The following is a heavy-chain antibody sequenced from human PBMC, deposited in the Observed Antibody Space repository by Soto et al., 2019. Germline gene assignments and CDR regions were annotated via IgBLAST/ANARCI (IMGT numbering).Heavy chain of an antibody. V-gene: IGHV4-59*08. CDR2: IYYSGST. D-gene: IGHD3-10*01. Sequence: SETLSLTCTVSGGSISSYYWSWIRQPPGKGLEWIGYIYYSGSTNYNPSLKSRVTISVDTSKNQFSLKLSSVTAADTAVYYCARRHYYGSGSQTGYYYYYMDVWGKGTTVTVSS. J-gene: IGHJ6*03. CDR3: ARRHYYGSGSQTGYYYYYMDV. CDR1: GGSISSYY.